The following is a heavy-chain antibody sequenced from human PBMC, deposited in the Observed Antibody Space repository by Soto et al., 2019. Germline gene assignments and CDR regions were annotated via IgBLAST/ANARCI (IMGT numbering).Heavy chain of an antibody. V-gene: IGHV4-34*01. CDR1: GGSFSGHY. Sequence: QVQLQQWGAGPLRPLETLSLTCGVSGGSFSGHYWAWIRQSPGKGLEWIGEINDRGSINYNPSLKSRVSISVDTSKNHYSLNPRSVTAADTAVYYCARESHDILTGPPWVWYFDLWGRGTLVTVSS. CDR2: INDRGSI. D-gene: IGHD3-9*01. J-gene: IGHJ2*01. CDR3: ARESHDILTGPPWVWYFDL.